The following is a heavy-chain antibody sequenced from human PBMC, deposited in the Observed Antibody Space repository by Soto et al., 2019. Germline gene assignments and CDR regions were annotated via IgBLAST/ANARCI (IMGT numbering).Heavy chain of an antibody. CDR1: GFTFSSYS. CDR2: ISSSSSYI. CDR3: ARVVGATKSQRLYYFDY. J-gene: IGHJ4*02. D-gene: IGHD1-26*01. V-gene: IGHV3-21*01. Sequence: GGSLRLSCAASGFTFSSYSMNWVRQAPGKGLEWVSSISSSSSYIYYADSVKGRFTISRDNAKNSLYLQMNSLRAEDTAVYYCARVVGATKSQRLYYFDYWGQGTLVTVSS.